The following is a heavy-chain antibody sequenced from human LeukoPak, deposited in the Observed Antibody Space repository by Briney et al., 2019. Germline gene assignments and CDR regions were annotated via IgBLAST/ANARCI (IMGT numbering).Heavy chain of an antibody. D-gene: IGHD6-19*01. CDR3: ARRTAVARTAHFDY. CDR2: FSYGGTT. V-gene: IGHV4-39*01. Sequence: SETLSLTCSVSGGSIRSNNFSWDWIRQPPGKGLEWIGSFSYGGTTYFNPSLKSRVNMSVDTSKNQFSLKVTSVTAADTAVYYCARRTAVARTAHFDYWGQGILVTVSS. J-gene: IGHJ4*02. CDR1: GGSIRSNNFS.